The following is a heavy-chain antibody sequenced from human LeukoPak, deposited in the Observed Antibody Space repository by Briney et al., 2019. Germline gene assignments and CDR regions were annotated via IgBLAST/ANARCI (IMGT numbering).Heavy chain of an antibody. D-gene: IGHD6-13*01. J-gene: IGHJ6*02. Sequence: GGSPRLSCAASGFTFSSYGMHWVRQAPGKGLEWVAVISYDGSNKYYADSVKGRFTISRDNSKNTLYLQMNSLRAEDTAVYYCAKDRSSWYSYYYYGMDVWGQGTTVTVSS. CDR2: ISYDGSNK. CDR3: AKDRSSWYSYYYYGMDV. V-gene: IGHV3-30*18. CDR1: GFTFSSYG.